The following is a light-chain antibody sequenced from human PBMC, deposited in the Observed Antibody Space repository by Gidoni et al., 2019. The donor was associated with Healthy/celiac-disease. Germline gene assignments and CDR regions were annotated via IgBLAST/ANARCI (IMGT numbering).Light chain of an antibody. CDR2: AAS. Sequence: DIQMTQPPSSPSASVGDRVTITCRASQSIRSYLNWYQQKPGKAPKLLIYAASSLQSGVPSRFSGSGSGTDFTLTISSLQPEDFATYYCQQSYSTLWTFGQGTKVEIK. CDR3: QQSYSTLWT. CDR1: QSIRSY. V-gene: IGKV1-39*01. J-gene: IGKJ1*01.